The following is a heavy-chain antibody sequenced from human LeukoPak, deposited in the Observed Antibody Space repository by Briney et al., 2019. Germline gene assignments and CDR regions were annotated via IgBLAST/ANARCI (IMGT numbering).Heavy chain of an antibody. D-gene: IGHD4/OR15-4a*01. J-gene: IGHJ6*02. V-gene: IGHV3-30*03. CDR2: ISYDGSHK. CDR1: GFTFSSYG. CDR3: SASRPHYGDYYGLDV. Sequence: GGSLILSCAASGFTFSSYGMHWVRQAPGKGLEWVAVISYDGSHKYSADSVKGRFTISRDNSKNTLYLQMNSLRTEDTAVYFCSASRPHYGDYYGLDVWGHGTTVTVSS.